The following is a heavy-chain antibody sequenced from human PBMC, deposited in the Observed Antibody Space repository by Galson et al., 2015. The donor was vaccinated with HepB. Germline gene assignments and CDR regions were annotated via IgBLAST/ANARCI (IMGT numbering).Heavy chain of an antibody. J-gene: IGHJ4*02. CDR1: GFTFSSYA. CDR2: ISYDGSNK. Sequence: SLRLSCAASGFTFSSYAMHWVRQAPGKGLEWVAVISYDGSNKYYADSVKGRFTISRDNSKNTLYLQMNSLRAEDTAVYYCASLLLWFGELLYTDYYFDYWGQGTLVTVSS. D-gene: IGHD3-10*01. CDR3: ASLLLWFGELLYTDYYFDY. V-gene: IGHV3-30*04.